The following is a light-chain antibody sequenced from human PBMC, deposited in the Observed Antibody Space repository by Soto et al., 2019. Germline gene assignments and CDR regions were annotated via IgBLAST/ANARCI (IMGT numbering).Light chain of an antibody. CDR3: CSYAGSGIFVVV. J-gene: IGLJ7*01. V-gene: IGLV2-23*01. Sequence: QSALTQPASVSGSPGQSITISCTGTSSDLGSYNLVSWYQQHPGRAPKLIIYEGYKRPSGISNRFSGSQSGNTASLTISGLQAEDEADYYCCSYAGSGIFVVVLGGGTQLTVL. CDR2: EGY. CDR1: SSDLGSYNL.